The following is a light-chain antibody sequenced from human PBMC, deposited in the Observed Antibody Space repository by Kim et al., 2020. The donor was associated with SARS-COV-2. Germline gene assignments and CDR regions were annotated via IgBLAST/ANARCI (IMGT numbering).Light chain of an antibody. J-gene: IGKJ2*01. CDR3: QQYNSYSYT. CDR2: KAS. CDR1: QSISSW. V-gene: IGKV1-5*03. Sequence: DIQMTQSPFTLSASVGDRVTITCWASQSISSWLAWYQQKPGKAPKLLIYKASSLESGVPSRFSGSGSGTEFTLTISSLQPDDFATYYCQQYNSYSYTFGQGTKLEI.